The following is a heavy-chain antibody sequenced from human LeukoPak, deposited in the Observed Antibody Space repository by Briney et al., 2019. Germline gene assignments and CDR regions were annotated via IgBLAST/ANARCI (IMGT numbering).Heavy chain of an antibody. D-gene: IGHD2-2*01. V-gene: IGHV3-30*18. CDR1: GFTFSSYG. J-gene: IGHJ4*02. CDR3: AKTNLGYCSSTSCYGNDY. Sequence: PGGSLRLSCAASGFTFSSYGMHWVRQAPGKGLGWVAVISYDGSNKYYADSVKGRFTISRDNSKNTLYLQMNSLRAEDTAVYYCAKTNLGYCSSTSCYGNDYWGQGTLVTVSS. CDR2: ISYDGSNK.